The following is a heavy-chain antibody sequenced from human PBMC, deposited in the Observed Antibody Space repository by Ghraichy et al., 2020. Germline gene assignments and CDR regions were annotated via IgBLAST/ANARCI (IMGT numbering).Heavy chain of an antibody. CDR3: STGGCSSTSCYRGGY. D-gene: IGHD2-2*02. CDR2: INSDGSST. Sequence: GGSLRLSCAASGFTFSSYWMHWVRQAPGKGLVWVSRINSDGSSTSYADSVKGRFTISRDNAKNTLYLQVNSLRDEDTAVYYCSTGGCSSTSCYRGGYWGQGTLVTVSS. V-gene: IGHV3-74*01. CDR1: GFTFSSYW. J-gene: IGHJ4*02.